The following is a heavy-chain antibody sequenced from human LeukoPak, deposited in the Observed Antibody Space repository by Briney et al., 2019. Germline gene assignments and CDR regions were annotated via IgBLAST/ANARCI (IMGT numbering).Heavy chain of an antibody. D-gene: IGHD2-21*01. J-gene: IGHJ4*02. V-gene: IGHV1-69*11. CDR3: TIIPNVILFTHYFEY. Sequence: SVKVSCKASGGVFTTYAVSWVRQAPGQGLEWMGSIIPFLGTTNYAQRFQGRVTITADEPTRTAYMELTYVRSDDTAVYYCTIIPNVILFTHYFEYWGQGTLVTVSS. CDR2: IIPFLGTT. CDR1: GGVFTTYA.